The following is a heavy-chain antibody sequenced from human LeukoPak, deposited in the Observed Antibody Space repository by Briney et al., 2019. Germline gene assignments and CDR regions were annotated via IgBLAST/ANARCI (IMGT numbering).Heavy chain of an antibody. CDR2: ISGSGGST. V-gene: IGHV3-23*01. CDR1: GFTFSSYA. D-gene: IGHD3-22*01. Sequence: GGSLRLSCAASGFTFSSYAMSWVRQAPGKGLEWVSAISGSGGSTYYADSVKGRFTISRDNSKNTLYLQMNSLRAEDTAVYYCAKAVWYYYDSSGYYYWGQGTLVTVSS. CDR3: AKAVWYYYDSSGYYY. J-gene: IGHJ4*02.